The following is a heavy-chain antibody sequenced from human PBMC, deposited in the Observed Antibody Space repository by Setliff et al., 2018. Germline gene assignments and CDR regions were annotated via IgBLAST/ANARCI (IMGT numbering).Heavy chain of an antibody. D-gene: IGHD3-10*01. V-gene: IGHV4-61*02. J-gene: IGHJ4*02. CDR2: IHASGST. CDR3: ARDRYGSGSLFDY. CDR1: GGSISSGDHY. Sequence: SETLSLTCTVSGGSISSGDHYWSWIRQPAGKGLEWIGRIHASGSTNYNPSLKSRVTISVDTSKNQFSLKLSSVTAADTAVYYCARDRYGSGSLFDYWGQGTLVTVSS.